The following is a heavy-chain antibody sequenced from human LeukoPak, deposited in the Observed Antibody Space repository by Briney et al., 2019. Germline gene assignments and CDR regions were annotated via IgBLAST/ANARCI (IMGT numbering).Heavy chain of an antibody. Sequence: PGGSLRLSCAASGFTFSSYAMHWVRQAPGKGLEWVAVISYDGSNKYYADSVKGRFTISRDNSKNTLYLQMNSLRAEDTAVYYCARILGYCSGVGCYVSSGFDYWGQGTLVTVSS. CDR2: ISYDGSNK. J-gene: IGHJ4*02. CDR1: GFTFSSYA. V-gene: IGHV3-30-3*01. D-gene: IGHD2-15*01. CDR3: ARILGYCSGVGCYVSSGFDY.